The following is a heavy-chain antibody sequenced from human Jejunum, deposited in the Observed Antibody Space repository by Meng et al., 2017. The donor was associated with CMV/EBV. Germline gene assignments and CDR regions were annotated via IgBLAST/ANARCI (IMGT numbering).Heavy chain of an antibody. J-gene: IGHJ4*02. Sequence: FSNEGMNWVGQAPGKGLGWVSYMRKDGTNGDYADYVKGRFTISRDNSKNTPYLQMNSLRADDTALYFCAKDEGSHSRWPQNYFDFWGQGTLVTVSS. V-gene: IGHV3-30*02. CDR3: AKDEGSHSRWPQNYFDF. CDR1: FSNEG. D-gene: IGHD6-13*01. CDR2: MRKDGTNG.